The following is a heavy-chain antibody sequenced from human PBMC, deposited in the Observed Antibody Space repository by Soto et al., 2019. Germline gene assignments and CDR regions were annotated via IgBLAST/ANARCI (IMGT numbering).Heavy chain of an antibody. D-gene: IGHD3-16*01. CDR1: GYTFTNFG. CDR3: XXGGTPIDY. J-gene: IGHJ4*02. Sequence: QVQLVQSGAEVKKPGASVKVSCKASGYTFTNFGISWVRQAPGQGLEWMGWISAYNGNTNYAQNFQGRVTMTTDTPTXXXXXXXXXXRSDXTAXXXXXXGGTPIDYWGQGTLVTVSS. V-gene: IGHV1-18*01. CDR2: ISAYNGNT.